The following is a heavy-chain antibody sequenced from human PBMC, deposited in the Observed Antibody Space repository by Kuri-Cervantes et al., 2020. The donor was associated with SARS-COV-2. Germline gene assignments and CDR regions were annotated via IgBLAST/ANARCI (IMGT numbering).Heavy chain of an antibody. CDR3: ARSTVGFDS. J-gene: IGHJ4*02. Sequence: ETLSLTCAASGFSVRSNYMSWVRQAPGKGLEWVSSICSSGSTYYADSVKGRFTSSRENYKNTVYPQLNSLRVEDTAVYYCARSTVGFDSWGQGTLVTVSS. CDR1: GFSVRSNY. CDR2: ICSSGST. D-gene: IGHD4-23*01. V-gene: IGHV3-53*01.